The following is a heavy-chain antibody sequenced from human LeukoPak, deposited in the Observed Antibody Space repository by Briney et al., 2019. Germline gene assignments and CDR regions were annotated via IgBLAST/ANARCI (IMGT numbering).Heavy chain of an antibody. D-gene: IGHD3-22*01. Sequence: PGGSLRLSCAASGLTFNTYAMHWVRQAPGKGLEWVAVIWYDGSNKYYVESVKGRFTISRDNSKNTLYLQMNSLRAEDTAVYYCVRDKWRSGYSNTFDMWGQGTMVTVSS. CDR3: VRDKWRSGYSNTFDM. CDR1: GLTFNTYA. CDR2: IWYDGSNK. V-gene: IGHV3-33*01. J-gene: IGHJ3*02.